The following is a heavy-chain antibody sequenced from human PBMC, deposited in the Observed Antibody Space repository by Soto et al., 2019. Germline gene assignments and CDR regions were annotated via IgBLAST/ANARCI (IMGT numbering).Heavy chain of an antibody. V-gene: IGHV3-30*18. Sequence: QVQLVESGGGVVQPGRSLRLSCAASGFTFSRFGMHWVRQAPGKGLEWVAVISYDGSNRFYADSVKGRFTISRDNSKNTLYLQKNSLRPEDTAVYYCAKDLYGSETYTYYCGMDVWGQGTTVTVAS. CDR1: GFTFSRFG. CDR3: AKDLYGSETYTYYCGMDV. CDR2: ISYDGSNR. D-gene: IGHD3-10*01. J-gene: IGHJ6*02.